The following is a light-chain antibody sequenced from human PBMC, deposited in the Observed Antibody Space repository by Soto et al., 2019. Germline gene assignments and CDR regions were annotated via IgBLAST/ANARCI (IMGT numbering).Light chain of an antibody. CDR3: AAWDDSLVV. CDR1: SSNIGSAY. Sequence: QAVVTQPPSESGTPGQTVTISCSGSSSNIGSAYIYWYQHLPGTAPKLLIYRNNQRPSGVPDRFSASKSGTSASLAISGLRSEDDADYYCAAWDDSLVVFGGGIKLTVL. CDR2: RNN. J-gene: IGLJ2*01. V-gene: IGLV1-47*01.